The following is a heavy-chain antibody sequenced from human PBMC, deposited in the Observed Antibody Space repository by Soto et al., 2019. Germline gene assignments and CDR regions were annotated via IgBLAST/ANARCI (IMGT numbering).Heavy chain of an antibody. CDR3: ARDRGGDYDS. CDR2: ISSNGGST. V-gene: IGHV3-64*01. CDR1: GFTFSSYA. Sequence: GGSLRLSCAASGFTFSSYAMHGVRQAPGKGLEYVSAISSNGGSTYYANSVKGRFTISRDNSKNTLYLQMGSLRAEDMAVYYCARDRGGDYDSWGQGTLVTVSS. J-gene: IGHJ5*02. D-gene: IGHD4-17*01.